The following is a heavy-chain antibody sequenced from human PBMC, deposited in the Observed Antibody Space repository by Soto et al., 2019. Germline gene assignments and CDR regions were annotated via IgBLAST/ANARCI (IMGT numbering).Heavy chain of an antibody. D-gene: IGHD1-26*01. CDR2: ISGSGGGT. CDR1: EFTFSSYA. CDR3: AKVPTGEMGTVFQAFDI. J-gene: IGHJ3*02. V-gene: IGHV3-23*01. Sequence: GGSLRLSCVASEFTFSSYAMSWVRQAPGKGLEWVSVISGSGGGTYYADSVKGRFAVSRDNSKSTLYLQMNSLRDEDTAVYYCAKVPTGEMGTVFQAFDIWGQGTMVTVSS.